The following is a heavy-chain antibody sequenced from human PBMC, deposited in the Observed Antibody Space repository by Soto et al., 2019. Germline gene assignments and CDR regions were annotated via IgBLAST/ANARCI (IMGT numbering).Heavy chain of an antibody. CDR1: GGSFIGYY. Sequence: SGTLPLPCAVFGGSFIGYYWSWIRQPPGKGLEWIGEINHSGSTNYNPSLKSRVTISVDTSKNQFSLKLSSVTAADTAVYYCARGGSYYDSSGYYPTARFDPWGQGTLVTVSS. V-gene: IGHV4-34*01. CDR2: INHSGST. J-gene: IGHJ5*02. D-gene: IGHD3-22*01. CDR3: ARGGSYYDSSGYYPTARFDP.